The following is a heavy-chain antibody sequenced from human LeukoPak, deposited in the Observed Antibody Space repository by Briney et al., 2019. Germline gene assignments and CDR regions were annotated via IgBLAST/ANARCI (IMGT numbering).Heavy chain of an antibody. D-gene: IGHD3-22*01. CDR2: ISAYIGNT. J-gene: IGHJ4*02. CDR1: GYTFTTYG. Sequence: GASVKVSCKASGYTFTTYGITWVRQAPGQGLEWMGWISAYIGNTKYAQRLQGRVTLTTDTSTSTAYTELRSLRSDDTAVYYCARAIRGYYDSSGYQDYWGQGTLVTVSS. CDR3: ARAIRGYYDSSGYQDY. V-gene: IGHV1-18*01.